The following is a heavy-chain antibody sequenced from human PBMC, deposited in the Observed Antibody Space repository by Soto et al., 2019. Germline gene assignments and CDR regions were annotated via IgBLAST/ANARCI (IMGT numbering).Heavy chain of an antibody. CDR1: GGSISSSSYY. J-gene: IGHJ4*02. CDR3: ARHLREDDILTGYSSPPYFDY. Sequence: QLQLQESGPGLVKPSETLSLTCTVSGGSISSSSYYWGWIRQPPGKGLEWIGSIYYSGSTDYNPSRKRRVTISVDTSKNQFSLKLSSVTAADTAVYYCARHLREDDILTGYSSPPYFDYWGQGTLVTVSS. V-gene: IGHV4-39*01. D-gene: IGHD3-9*01. CDR2: IYYSGST.